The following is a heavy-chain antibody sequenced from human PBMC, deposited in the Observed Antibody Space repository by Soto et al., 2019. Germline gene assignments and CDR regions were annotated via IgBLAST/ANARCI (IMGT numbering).Heavy chain of an antibody. CDR3: AKQMLDYYDSSGYYLNFDY. Sequence: GAAGKVSCKASGYTFTSYYMNWVRQAPGQGLEWMGIINPSGGSTSYAQKFQGRVTMTRDTSTSTVYMELSSLRSEDTAVYYCAKQMLDYYDSSGYYLNFDYWGQGTLPTDSS. D-gene: IGHD3-22*01. CDR2: INPSGGST. J-gene: IGHJ4*02. CDR1: GYTFTSYY. V-gene: IGHV1-46*01.